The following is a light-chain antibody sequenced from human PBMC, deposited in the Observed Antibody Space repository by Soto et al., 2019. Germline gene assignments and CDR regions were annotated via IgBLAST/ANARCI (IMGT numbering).Light chain of an antibody. CDR1: QSVSSN. CDR3: QQYNNWRT. J-gene: IGKJ1*01. Sequence: EIVLTQSPATLSLSPGEGATLSCRASQSVSSNLAWYQQKPGQAPRLLIYGASTRATGIPARFSGSGSGTEFTLTISSLQSEDFAVYYCQQYNNWRTFGQGTKV. V-gene: IGKV3-15*01. CDR2: GAS.